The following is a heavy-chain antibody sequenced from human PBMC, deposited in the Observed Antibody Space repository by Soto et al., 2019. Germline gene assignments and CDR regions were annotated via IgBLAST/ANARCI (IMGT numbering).Heavy chain of an antibody. CDR3: ARGRGLEYSSSGPHNENWFDP. D-gene: IGHD6-6*01. V-gene: IGHV4-61*01. Sequence: SETLSLTCTVSGGSISSSSYYWSWIRQPPGKGLEWFGYIYYSGSTNYNPSLKSRVTISVDTSKNQFSLKLSSVTAADTAVYYCARGRGLEYSSSGPHNENWFDPWGQGTLVTVSS. CDR1: GGSISSSSYY. J-gene: IGHJ5*02. CDR2: IYYSGST.